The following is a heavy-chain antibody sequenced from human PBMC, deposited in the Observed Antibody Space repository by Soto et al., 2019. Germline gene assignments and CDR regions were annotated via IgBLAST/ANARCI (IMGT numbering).Heavy chain of an antibody. CDR3: ARGRQPDYYSYYGMDV. J-gene: IGHJ6*02. Sequence: EVQLVETGGGLIQPGGSLRLSCAASGFTVSTNYMSWVRQAPGKGLEWVSVVYAGGSTYYADSAKGRFTISRDNSKNTVYLQMNSLRAEDTAVYYCARGRQPDYYSYYGMDVWGQGTTVTVSS. V-gene: IGHV3-53*02. CDR1: GFTVSTNY. D-gene: IGHD5-18*01. CDR2: VYAGGST.